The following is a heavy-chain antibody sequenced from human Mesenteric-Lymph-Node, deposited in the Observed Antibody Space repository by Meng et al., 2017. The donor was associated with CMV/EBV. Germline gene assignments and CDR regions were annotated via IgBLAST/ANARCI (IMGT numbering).Heavy chain of an antibody. CDR2: IIPTFGTA. D-gene: IGHD3-3*01. CDR1: GGTFSSYA. V-gene: IGHV1-69*05. Sequence: SVKVSCKASGGTFSSYAISWVRQAPGQGLEWMGGIIPTFGTANYAQKFQGRVTITRNTSISTAYMELSSLRSEDTAVYYCARGSRTIFGVVIYYYYGMDVWGQGTTVTVSS. CDR3: ARGSRTIFGVVIYYYYGMDV. J-gene: IGHJ6*02.